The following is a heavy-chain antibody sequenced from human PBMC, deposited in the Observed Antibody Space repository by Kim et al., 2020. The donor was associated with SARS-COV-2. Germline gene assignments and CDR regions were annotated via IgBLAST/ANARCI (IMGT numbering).Heavy chain of an antibody. CDR2: ISAYNGNT. Sequence: ASVKVSCKASGYTFTSYGISWVRQAPGQGLEWMGWISAYNGNTNYAQKLQGRVTMTTDTSTSTAYMELRSLRSDDTAVYYCAREVYYDSSGYQYYFDYWGQGTLVTVSS. D-gene: IGHD3-22*01. CDR1: GYTFTSYG. J-gene: IGHJ4*02. V-gene: IGHV1-18*01. CDR3: AREVYYDSSGYQYYFDY.